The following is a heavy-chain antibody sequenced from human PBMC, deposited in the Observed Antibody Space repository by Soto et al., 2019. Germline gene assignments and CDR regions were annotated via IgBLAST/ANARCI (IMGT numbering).Heavy chain of an antibody. CDR3: GRSPPPPPYCSGGSCYYYGMDV. J-gene: IGHJ6*02. D-gene: IGHD2-15*01. Sequence: QLQLQESGSGLVKPSQTLSLTCAVSGGSISSGGYSWSWIRQPPGKGLEWIGYIYHSGSTYYNPSLKGRVTISIDRSKHQFSLQLRPVTAADTAVDYCGRSPPPPPYCSGGSCYYYGMDVWGQGTTVTVSS. CDR1: GGSISSGGYS. CDR2: IYHSGST. V-gene: IGHV4-30-2*01.